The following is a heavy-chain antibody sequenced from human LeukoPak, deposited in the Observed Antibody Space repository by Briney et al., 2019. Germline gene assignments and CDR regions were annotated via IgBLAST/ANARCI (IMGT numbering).Heavy chain of an antibody. CDR1: GGSISSGWW. J-gene: IGHJ4*02. Sequence: SETLSLTCAVSGGSISSGWWWSWVRQSPGKGLEWIAEIHNSGTTHYNPSLKSRLSISVDKSKNQFSLKLTSMAAADTAVYYCARNGDYSMDYWGQGNLVTVSS. CDR3: ARNGDYSMDY. CDR2: IHNSGTT. V-gene: IGHV4-4*02. D-gene: IGHD2-15*01.